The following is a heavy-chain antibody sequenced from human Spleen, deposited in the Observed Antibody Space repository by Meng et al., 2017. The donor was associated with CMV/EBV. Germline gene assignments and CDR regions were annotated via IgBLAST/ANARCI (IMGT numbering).Heavy chain of an antibody. V-gene: IGHV1-2*02. CDR2: IHPNSGAT. D-gene: IGHD4-23*01. J-gene: IGHJ4*02. CDR1: GNTFTDSC. CDR3: ARGDTVVTPDY. Sequence: SCKASGNTFTDSCIHWIRQTPGQGLEWVGWIHPNSGATNFAQNFQGRVTMTRDTSITTAYMDLSSLRIDDTALYYCARGDTVVTPDYWGQGTLVTVSS.